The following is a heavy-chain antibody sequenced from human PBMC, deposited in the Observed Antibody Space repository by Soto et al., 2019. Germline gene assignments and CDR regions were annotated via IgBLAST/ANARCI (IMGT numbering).Heavy chain of an antibody. D-gene: IGHD1-20*01. CDR2: ISAYNGNT. CDR1: GYTFSSYG. J-gene: IGHJ4*02. V-gene: IGHV1-18*01. CDR3: ARDAAIGMNDY. Sequence: ASVKVSCKASGYTFSSYGISWVRQAPGQGLEWMGWISAYNGNTKYAQKLQGRVTMTTDTSTSTAYMELRSLRSDDTAVYYCARDAAIGMNDYWGQGTLVTVSS.